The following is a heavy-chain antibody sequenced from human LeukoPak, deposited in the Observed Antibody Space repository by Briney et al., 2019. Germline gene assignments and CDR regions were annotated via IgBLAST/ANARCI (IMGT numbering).Heavy chain of an antibody. CDR3: AKDIPKSYQDYYGMDV. CDR2: ISGSGGST. CDR1: GFTFSSYA. V-gene: IGHV3-23*01. D-gene: IGHD2-2*01. Sequence: PGGSLRLSCAASGFTFSSYAMSWVRQAPGKGLEWVSIISGSGGSTYYADSVKGRFTISRDNSKNTLYLQMNSLRAEDTAVYYCAKDIPKSYQDYYGMDVWGQGTTVTVSS. J-gene: IGHJ6*02.